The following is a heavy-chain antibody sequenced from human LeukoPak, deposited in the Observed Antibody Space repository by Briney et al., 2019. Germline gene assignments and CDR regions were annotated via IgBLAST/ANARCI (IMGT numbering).Heavy chain of an antibody. J-gene: IGHJ4*02. CDR3: ARGGDGYNSDLDY. Sequence: GGSLRLSCAASGFTLSSYSMNWVRQAPGKGLEWVSSISSSSSYIYYADSVKGRFTISRDNAKNSLYLQMNSLRAEDTAMYYCARGGDGYNSDLDYWGQGTLVTVSS. CDR2: ISSSSSYI. D-gene: IGHD5-24*01. CDR1: GFTLSSYS. V-gene: IGHV3-21*01.